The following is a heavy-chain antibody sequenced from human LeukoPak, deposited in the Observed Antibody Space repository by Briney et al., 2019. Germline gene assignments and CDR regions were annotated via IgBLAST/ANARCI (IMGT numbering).Heavy chain of an antibody. CDR1: GFTFSSYG. V-gene: IGHV3-30*18. CDR2: ISYDGSNK. J-gene: IGHJ4*02. Sequence: GGSLRLSCAASGFTFSSYGMHWVRQAPGKGLEWVAVISYDGSNKYYADSVKGRFTISRDNSKNTLYLQMNSLRAEDTAVYYCAKDPSGGSCYPDYWGQGTLVTVSS. CDR3: AKDPSGGSCYPDY. D-gene: IGHD2-15*01.